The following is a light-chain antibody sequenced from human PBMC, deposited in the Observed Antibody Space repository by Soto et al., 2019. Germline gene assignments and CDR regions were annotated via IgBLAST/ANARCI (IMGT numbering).Light chain of an antibody. CDR1: QSVSSNY. V-gene: IGKV3-20*01. CDR3: QQYGSSPIT. Sequence: IVWTQSPAPLSLSPGERATLSCRPSQSVSSNYLAWYQQKPGQAPRLLIYGASSRATGIPDRFSGSRSGTDFTLTISRLEPEDFAVYYCQQYGSSPITFGQGTRLEIK. J-gene: IGKJ5*01. CDR2: GAS.